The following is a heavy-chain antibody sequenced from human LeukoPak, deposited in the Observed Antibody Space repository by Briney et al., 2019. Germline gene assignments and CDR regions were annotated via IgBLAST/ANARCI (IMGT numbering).Heavy chain of an antibody. CDR3: ARADYYDSSGYWGMDV. D-gene: IGHD3-22*01. Sequence: ASVKVSCKASGYTFTGYYMHWVRQAPGQGLEWMGWINPNSGGTNYAQKFQGRVTITADKSTSTAYMELSSLRSEDTAVYYCARADYYDSSGYWGMDVWGQGTTVTVSS. V-gene: IGHV1-2*02. CDR1: GYTFTGYY. J-gene: IGHJ6*02. CDR2: INPNSGGT.